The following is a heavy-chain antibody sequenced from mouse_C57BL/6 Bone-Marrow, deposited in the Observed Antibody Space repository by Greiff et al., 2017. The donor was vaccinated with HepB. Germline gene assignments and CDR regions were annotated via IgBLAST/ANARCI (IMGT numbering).Heavy chain of an antibody. V-gene: IGHV5-6*01. D-gene: IGHD4-1*01. Sequence: EVKLMESGGDLVKPGGSLKLSCAASGFTFSSYGMSWVRQTPDKRLEWVATISSGGSYTYYPDSVKGRFTISRDNAKNTLYLQMSSRKSEDTAMYYCASKNWDGAYWGQGTLVTVSA. J-gene: IGHJ3*01. CDR1: GFTFSSYG. CDR3: ASKNWDGAY. CDR2: ISSGGSYT.